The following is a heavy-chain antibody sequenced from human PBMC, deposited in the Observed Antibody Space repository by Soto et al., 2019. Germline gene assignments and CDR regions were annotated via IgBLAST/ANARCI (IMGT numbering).Heavy chain of an antibody. Sequence: QVQLVQSGAEVKKPGSSVKVSCKASGGTFSSYTISWVRQAPGQGLEWMGRIIPILGIANYAQKFQGRVTITADKSTSTAYMELRSLRSEDTAVYYCAREGEGFYGSGGDGMDVWGQGTTVTVSS. CDR2: IIPILGIA. CDR3: AREGEGFYGSGGDGMDV. D-gene: IGHD3-10*01. V-gene: IGHV1-69*08. J-gene: IGHJ6*02. CDR1: GGTFSSYT.